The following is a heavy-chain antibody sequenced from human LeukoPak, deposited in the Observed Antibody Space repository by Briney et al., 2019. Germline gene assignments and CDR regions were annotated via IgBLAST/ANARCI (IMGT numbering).Heavy chain of an antibody. J-gene: IGHJ2*01. CDR2: IYYSGST. CDR3: ARGRRTGSTYWYFDL. CDR1: GGSISGYY. Sequence: SETLSLTCTVSGGSISGYYWSWIRQPPGKGLEWIGYIYYSGSTNYNPSLKSRVTISVDTSKNQFSLKLSSVTAADTAVYYCARGRRTGSTYWYFDLWGRGTLVTVSS. V-gene: IGHV4-59*01. D-gene: IGHD3/OR15-3a*01.